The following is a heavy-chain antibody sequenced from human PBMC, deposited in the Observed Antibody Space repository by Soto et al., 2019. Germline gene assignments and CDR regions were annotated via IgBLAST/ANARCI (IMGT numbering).Heavy chain of an antibody. CDR3: ARQFDSDTTGYYYAY. Sequence: ASVKVSCKASGGTFSSNTISWVRQAPGQGLEWMGGIMPIFGSANYAQKFQGRVTITADENTRTVYMELSRLRSEDTAVYYCARQFDSDTTGYYYAYWGQGTQVTVSS. J-gene: IGHJ4*02. D-gene: IGHD3-22*01. CDR1: GGTFSSNT. CDR2: IMPIFGSA. V-gene: IGHV1-69*13.